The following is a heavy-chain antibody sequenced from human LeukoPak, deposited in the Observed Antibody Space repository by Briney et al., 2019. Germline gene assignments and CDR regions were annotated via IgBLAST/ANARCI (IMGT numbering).Heavy chain of an antibody. CDR1: GFTFNRHW. CDR2: VNPDMSER. V-gene: IGHV3-7*01. J-gene: IGHJ4*02. CDR3: ARDGLPVALDK. D-gene: IGHD2-2*01. Sequence: GGSLRLSCAASGFTFNRHWMTWVRQAPGKGLEWIANVNPDMSERNYVESVKGRFTISRDKVKNSLYLQMNSLRGDDTAVYYCARDGLPVALDKWGQGTLVTVSS.